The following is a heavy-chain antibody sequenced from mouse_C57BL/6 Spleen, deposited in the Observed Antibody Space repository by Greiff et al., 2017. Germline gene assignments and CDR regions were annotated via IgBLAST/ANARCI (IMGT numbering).Heavy chain of an antibody. CDR2: IDPSDSST. D-gene: IGHD3-2*02. CDR3: ARSAQVSWFAY. J-gene: IGHJ3*01. V-gene: IGHV1-50*01. Sequence: VQLQQPGAELVKPGASVKLSCKASGYTFTSYWMQWVNQRPGQGLEWIGEIDPSDSSTNYNQKFKGKATLTVDTTSSTAYMQLSSLTSADYAVYYCARSAQVSWFAYWGQGTLVTVAA. CDR1: GYTFTSYW.